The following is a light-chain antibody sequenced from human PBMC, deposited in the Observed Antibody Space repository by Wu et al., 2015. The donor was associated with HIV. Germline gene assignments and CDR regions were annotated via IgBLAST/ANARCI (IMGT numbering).Light chain of an antibody. CDR3: RTITDCVRLT. J-gene: IGKJ4*01. CDR1: QTVSNTY. V-gene: IGKV3-20*02. Sequence: EIVLTQSPATLSLSPGERATLSCRASQTVSNTYLAWYQQKPGQAPRLLIYGTSSRATGIPDRFSGSGSGTEFTLTISSIQSADFAVYFCRTITDCVRLTSVGGT. CDR2: GTS.